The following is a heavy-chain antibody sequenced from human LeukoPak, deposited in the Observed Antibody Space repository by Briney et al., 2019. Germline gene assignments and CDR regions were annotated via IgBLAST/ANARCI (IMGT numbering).Heavy chain of an antibody. CDR1: GGSFSGYY. D-gene: IGHD1-26*01. CDR3: ARGLRLVGAPPDY. CDR2: INHSGST. Sequence: SETLSLTCAVYGGSFSGYYWSWIRQPPGKGLEWIGEINHSGSTNYNPALKSRVTISVDTSKNQFSLKLSSVTAADTAVYYCARGLRLVGAPPDYWGQGTLVTASS. J-gene: IGHJ4*02. V-gene: IGHV4-34*01.